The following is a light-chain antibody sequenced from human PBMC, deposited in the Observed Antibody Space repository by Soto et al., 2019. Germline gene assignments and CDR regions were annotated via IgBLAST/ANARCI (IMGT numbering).Light chain of an antibody. CDR1: QTISNW. Sequence: IQMTQSPSSLSASVGDRVTITCRASQTISNWLAWYQQKPGKAPKLLIYDASSLHSGVPSRFSGSGSGTEFTLALSSLQPDDFATYYCQQYISYSYTFGQGTKLEI. CDR3: QQYISYSYT. J-gene: IGKJ2*01. V-gene: IGKV1-5*01. CDR2: DAS.